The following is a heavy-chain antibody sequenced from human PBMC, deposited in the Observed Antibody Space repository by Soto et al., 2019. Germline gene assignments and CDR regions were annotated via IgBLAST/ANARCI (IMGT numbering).Heavy chain of an antibody. Sequence: ASVKVSCKASGGTFSSYAISWVRQAPGQGLEWMGGIIPIFGTANYAQKFQGRVTITADESTSTAYMELSSLRSEDTAVYYCARELGYYYDSSGYYPFDYWGQGTLVTVSS. CDR3: ARELGYYYDSSGYYPFDY. CDR1: GGTFSSYA. D-gene: IGHD3-22*01. V-gene: IGHV1-69*13. J-gene: IGHJ4*02. CDR2: IIPIFGTA.